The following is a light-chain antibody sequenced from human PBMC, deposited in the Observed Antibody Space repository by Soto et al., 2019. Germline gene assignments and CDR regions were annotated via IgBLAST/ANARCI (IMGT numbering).Light chain of an antibody. J-gene: IGKJ4*01. Sequence: DIHLTQSPSFLSASVGDRVTITCRASQGITNNLAWYQQKPGKPPPLLIYEESTLHSGVPSRFSGSGSGTEFTLTIGSLQPEDFATYYCQQVKSYPRTFGGGTKVEIK. CDR2: EES. V-gene: IGKV1-9*01. CDR1: QGITNN. CDR3: QQVKSYPRT.